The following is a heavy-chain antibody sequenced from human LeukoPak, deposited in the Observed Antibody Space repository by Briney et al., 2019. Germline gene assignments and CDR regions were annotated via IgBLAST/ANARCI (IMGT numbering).Heavy chain of an antibody. V-gene: IGHV3-23*01. CDR3: AREGGVVVAGTFDY. Sequence: GGSLRLSCAASGFTFSSYAMSWVRQAPGKGLEWVSAISGSGGSTYYADSVKGRFTISRDNSKNTVYLQMNTLRPEDTAVYYCAREGGVVVAGTFDYWGQGTLVTVSS. CDR2: ISGSGGST. CDR1: GFTFSSYA. J-gene: IGHJ4*02. D-gene: IGHD6-19*01.